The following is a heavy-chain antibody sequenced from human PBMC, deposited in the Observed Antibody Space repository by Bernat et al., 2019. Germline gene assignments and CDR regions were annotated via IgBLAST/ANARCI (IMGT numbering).Heavy chain of an antibody. V-gene: IGHV4-39*01. D-gene: IGHD3-22*01. CDR1: GGAISSSSYY. CDR3: ARRPHGYYDSSGYSS. CDR2: SYYSGST. Sequence: GAGGGRGRPGEALALTGTVSGGAISSSSYYWGWIRQPPGKGLEWIGSSYYSGSTYYNPSLKSRVTISVDTSKNQFSLKLSYVTAADTAVYYCARRPHGYYDSSGYSSWGQGTLVTVSS. J-gene: IGHJ5*02.